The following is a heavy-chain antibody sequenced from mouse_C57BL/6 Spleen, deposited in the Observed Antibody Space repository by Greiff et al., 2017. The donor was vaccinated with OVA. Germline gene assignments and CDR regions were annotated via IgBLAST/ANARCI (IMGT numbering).Heavy chain of an antibody. V-gene: IGHV5-4*01. CDR1: GFTFTSYA. CDR2: ISHGGSYT. Sequence: EVQLVESGGGLVTPGGSLNLSCAASGFTFTSYAMPWVRQTPEQRLEWVATISHGGSYTYYPDNVKGRFTISRDNAKNNLYLQMSHLKSEDTAMYYCARSYYSKIYAMDYWGQGTSVTVSS. CDR3: ARSYYSKIYAMDY. J-gene: IGHJ4*01. D-gene: IGHD2-5*01.